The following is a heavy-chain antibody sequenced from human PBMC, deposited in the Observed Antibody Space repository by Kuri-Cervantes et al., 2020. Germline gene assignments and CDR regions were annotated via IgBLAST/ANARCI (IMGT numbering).Heavy chain of an antibody. Sequence: SETLSLTCTVSGGSVSSGSYYWSWIRQPPGKGLEWIGYIYYSGSTNYNPSLKSRVTISVDTSKNQFSLKLSSVTAADTAVYYCARDRWDYIWGSYRYEGHDAFDIWGQGTMVTVSS. CDR3: ARDRWDYIWGSYRYEGHDAFDI. CDR1: GGSVSSGSYY. D-gene: IGHD3-16*02. V-gene: IGHV4-61*01. CDR2: IYYSGST. J-gene: IGHJ3*02.